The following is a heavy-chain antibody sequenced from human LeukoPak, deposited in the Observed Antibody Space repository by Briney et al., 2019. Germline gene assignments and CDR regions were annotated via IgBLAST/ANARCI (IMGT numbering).Heavy chain of an antibody. CDR1: GYSFTTYW. J-gene: IGHJ5*02. D-gene: IGHD3-10*01. CDR3: VRQRGSSGTINHFDP. CDR2: IYPDDSDS. Sequence: GETLKISCETSGYSFTTYWIGWVRQMPGTGLEWVGAIYPDDSDSRYSPSFQGQVVISADRSIRTAYLQWNSLKTSDTAMYYCVRQRGSSGTINHFDPWGQGTLVTVSS. V-gene: IGHV5-51*01.